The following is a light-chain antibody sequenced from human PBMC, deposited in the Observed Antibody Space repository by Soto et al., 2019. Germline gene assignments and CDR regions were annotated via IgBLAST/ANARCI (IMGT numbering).Light chain of an antibody. CDR3: QQRSNWPPMYT. J-gene: IGKJ2*01. CDR1: QSVSSY. V-gene: IGKV3-11*01. Sequence: EIVLTQSPATLSLSPGERATLSCRASQSVSSYLACYQQKPGQAPRLLIYDASNRATGIPARFSGSGSGTDFHLTISSLEPEDFAVYYCQQRSNWPPMYTFGQGTKLEIK. CDR2: DAS.